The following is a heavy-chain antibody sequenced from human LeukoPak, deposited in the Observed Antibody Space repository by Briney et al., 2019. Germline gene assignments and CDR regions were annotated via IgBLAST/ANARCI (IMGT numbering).Heavy chain of an antibody. CDR3: VKTPYSSTWYVGDS. CDR1: GFTFSSYA. D-gene: IGHD2/OR15-2a*01. V-gene: IGHV3-64D*06. Sequence: PGGSLRLSCSASGFTFSSYAMLWVRQAAGEGLEYVSAINSDGDSTYYADSVKGRFTISRDNSKNTLYLQMSSLRPEDSAVYYCVKTPYSSTWYVGDSWGQGTLVTVSS. CDR2: INSDGDST. J-gene: IGHJ4*02.